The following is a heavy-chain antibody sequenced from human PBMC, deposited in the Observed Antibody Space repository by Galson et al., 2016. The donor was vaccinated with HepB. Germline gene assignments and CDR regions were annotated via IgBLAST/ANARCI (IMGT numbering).Heavy chain of an antibody. CDR3: ARDPGSTRYGMDV. D-gene: IGHD3-10*01. V-gene: IGHV4-39*02. CDR2: IYYGGST. Sequence: SETLSLTCTVSGGSISSSSYYWGWIRQPPGKGLEWIGSIYYGGSTYYNPSLKSRVTISVDTSKNQFSLKLSSVTAADTAVYYCARDPGSTRYGMDVWGQGTTVIVSS. J-gene: IGHJ6*02. CDR1: GGSISSSSYY.